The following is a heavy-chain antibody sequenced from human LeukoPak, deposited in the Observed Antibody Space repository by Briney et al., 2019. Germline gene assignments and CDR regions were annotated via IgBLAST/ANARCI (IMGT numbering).Heavy chain of an antibody. CDR2: IIPIFGTA. Sequence: ASVKVSCKASGGTFSSYAISWVRQAPGQGLEWMGGIIPIFGTANYAQKFQGRVTITTDESTSTAYMELSSLRSEDTAVYYCASSRKYSNAPWMIDYWGQGTLVTVSS. CDR1: GGTFSSYA. J-gene: IGHJ4*02. V-gene: IGHV1-69*05. D-gene: IGHD4-11*01. CDR3: ASSRKYSNAPWMIDY.